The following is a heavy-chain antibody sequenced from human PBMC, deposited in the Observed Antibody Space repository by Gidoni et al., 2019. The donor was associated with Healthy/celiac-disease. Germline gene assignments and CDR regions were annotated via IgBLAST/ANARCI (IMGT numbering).Heavy chain of an antibody. CDR3: AKDSWVTVVVVAALDY. CDR1: GFTFSSYA. CDR2: ISGSGGST. D-gene: IGHD2-15*01. V-gene: IGHV3-23*01. Sequence: EVQLLESGGGLVQPGGSLRLSCAASGFTFSSYAMSWVRQAPGKGLEWVSAISGSGGSTYYADSVKGRFTISRDNSKNTLYLQMNSLRAEDTAVYYCAKDSWVTVVVVAALDYWGQGTLVTVSS. J-gene: IGHJ4*02.